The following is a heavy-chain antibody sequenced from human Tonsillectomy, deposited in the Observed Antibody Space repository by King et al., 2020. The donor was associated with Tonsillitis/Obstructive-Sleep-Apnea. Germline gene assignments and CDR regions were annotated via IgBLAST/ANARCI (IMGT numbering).Heavy chain of an antibody. D-gene: IGHD3-9*01. J-gene: IGHJ4*02. Sequence: QLVQSGAEVKKPGASVKVSCNVSGNTLNELSMHWVRQAPGKGLEWMGGFDPEHGKTIYAQKFQGRVTLTEDTSTETAYMQLRSLRSEDTAVYYCVTHYDILTGYSFPYYFQYWGQGTLVTVSS. V-gene: IGHV1-24*01. CDR2: FDPEHGKT. CDR1: GNTLNELS. CDR3: VTHYDILTGYSFPYYFQY.